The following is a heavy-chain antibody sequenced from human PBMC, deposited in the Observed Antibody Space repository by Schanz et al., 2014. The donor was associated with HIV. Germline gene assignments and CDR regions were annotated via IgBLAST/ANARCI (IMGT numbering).Heavy chain of an antibody. CDR3: ARRTDNWDFRPYYGMDV. J-gene: IGHJ6*02. V-gene: IGHV4-39*01. Sequence: QLLLQESGPGLVKPSETLSLTCNVSGGSISSTSNYWAWIRQSPGGGLDWIGSISYTGRAHYNSSLAIRVTMSLDTSKNQVFLSLTSVIATDTAVYYCARRTDNWDFRPYYGMDVWGRGTTVIVSS. CDR2: ISYTGRA. D-gene: IGHD1-7*01. CDR1: GGSISSTSNY.